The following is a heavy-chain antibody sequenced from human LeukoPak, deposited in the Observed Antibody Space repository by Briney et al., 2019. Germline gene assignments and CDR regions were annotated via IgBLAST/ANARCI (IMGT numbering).Heavy chain of an antibody. D-gene: IGHD2/OR15-2a*01. V-gene: IGHV4-39*01. J-gene: IGHJ4*02. CDR1: GGSISPYY. Sequence: SETLALTCTVSGGSISPYYWSWIRQPPGKGLEWIGTIYYSGSTYYNPSLKSRITISVDTSKNQFSLKMRSVTAADTAVYYCARPTSKLGSFDYWGQGTLVTVSS. CDR3: ARPTSKLGSFDY. CDR2: IYYSGST.